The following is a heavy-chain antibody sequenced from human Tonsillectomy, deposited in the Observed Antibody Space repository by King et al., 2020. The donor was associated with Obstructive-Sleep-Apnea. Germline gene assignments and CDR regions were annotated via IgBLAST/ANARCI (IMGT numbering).Heavy chain of an antibody. J-gene: IGHJ4*02. CDR3: ARVWDYHGSGSYYGYYFDY. Sequence: VQLQESGPGLVKPSETLSLTCTVSGYSISSGYYWGWIRQPPGKGLEWIGSIYHCGSTYYNPSLKSRVTISVDTSKNQFSLKLSSVTAADTAVYYCARVWDYHGSGSYYGYYFDYWGQGTLVTVSS. CDR1: GYSISSGYY. D-gene: IGHD3-10*01. V-gene: IGHV4-38-2*02. CDR2: IYHCGST.